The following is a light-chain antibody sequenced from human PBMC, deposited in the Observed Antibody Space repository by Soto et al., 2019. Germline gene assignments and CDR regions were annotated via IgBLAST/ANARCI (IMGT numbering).Light chain of an antibody. CDR2: GAS. CDR3: QQSYSTPIT. V-gene: IGKV1-39*01. Sequence: DLQMTQSPSSLSASVGDRVTITCRASQSISTYLNWYQQKPGKAPNLLIYGASNLQSGVPSRFSGSGSGTDFTLTISSLQPEDFVTYYCQQSYSTPITFGQGTRLEIK. J-gene: IGKJ5*01. CDR1: QSISTY.